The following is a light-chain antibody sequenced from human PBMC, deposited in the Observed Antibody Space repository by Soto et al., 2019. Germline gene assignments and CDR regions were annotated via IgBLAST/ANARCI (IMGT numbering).Light chain of an antibody. CDR1: INDVGGYNY. CDR3: CSYAGHSTYV. Sequence: QSALTQPASVSGSPGQSITISCTGTINDVGGYNYVSWYQHHPGKAPKLMIYEVTNRPSGVSDRFSGSTSDNTPSLTISGLQADDEADYYCCSYAGHSTYVFAAGTKLTVL. J-gene: IGLJ1*01. CDR2: EVT. V-gene: IGLV2-14*01.